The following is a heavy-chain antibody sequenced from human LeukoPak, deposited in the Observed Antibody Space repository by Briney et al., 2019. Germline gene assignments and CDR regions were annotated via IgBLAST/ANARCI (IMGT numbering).Heavy chain of an antibody. CDR3: ARDLGYSSSRRPFGY. CDR1: GITFNSYA. J-gene: IGHJ4*02. Sequence: GALELSWAASGITFNSYAMHWGRQAPGKGLEWGAVISYDGSNKYYADSVKGRFTISRDNSKNTLYLQMNSLRAEDTAVYYCARDLGYSSSRRPFGYWGQGTLVTVSS. D-gene: IGHD6-13*01. V-gene: IGHV3-30-3*01. CDR2: ISYDGSNK.